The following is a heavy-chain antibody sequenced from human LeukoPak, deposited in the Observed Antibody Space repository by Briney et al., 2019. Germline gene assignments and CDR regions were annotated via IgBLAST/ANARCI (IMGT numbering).Heavy chain of an antibody. CDR2: VFTSGNN. D-gene: IGHD2-21*02. J-gene: IGHJ4*02. CDR3: ARVGDSATYFDC. CDR1: GASISSFY. Sequence: PSETLSLTCTVSGASISSFYWSWIRQPAGKGLEWIGRVFTSGNNNYNPSLKSRVIMSGDRSKNQFSLKLSSVTAADTAVYYCARVGDSATYFDCWGQGTLVTVSS. V-gene: IGHV4-4*07.